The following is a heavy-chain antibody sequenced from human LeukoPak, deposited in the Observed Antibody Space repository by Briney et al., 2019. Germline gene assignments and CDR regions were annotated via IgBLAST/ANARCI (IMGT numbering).Heavy chain of an antibody. CDR3: STAGRFRIAGAGGY. CDR1: GFTFSNYG. CDR2: IKQDGSEK. V-gene: IGHV3-7*01. D-gene: IGHD6-13*01. Sequence: QPGGSLRLSCAASGFTFSNYGMSWVRQAPGKGLEWVANIKQDGSEKYYVDSVKGRFTISRDNAKNSLYLQMNSLRAEDTAVYYCSTAGRFRIAGAGGYWGQGTLVTVSS. J-gene: IGHJ4*02.